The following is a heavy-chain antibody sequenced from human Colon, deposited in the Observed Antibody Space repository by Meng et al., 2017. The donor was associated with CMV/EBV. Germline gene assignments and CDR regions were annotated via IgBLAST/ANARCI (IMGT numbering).Heavy chain of an antibody. CDR1: GFTFSSYW. CDR3: ARDTAGDY. CDR2: IKQDGSEK. V-gene: IGHV3-7*01. J-gene: IGHJ4*02. D-gene: IGHD5-18*01. Sequence: GESLKISCAASGFTFSSYWMSWVRQAPGKGLEWVANIKQDGSEKYYVDSVKGRFTISRDHAKNSLYLQMKSLRVEDTAVYYCARDTAGDYWGQGTLVTVSS.